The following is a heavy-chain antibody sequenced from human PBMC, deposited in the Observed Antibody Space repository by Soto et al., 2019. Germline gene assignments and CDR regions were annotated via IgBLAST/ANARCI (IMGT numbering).Heavy chain of an antibody. J-gene: IGHJ3*02. D-gene: IGHD3-10*01. V-gene: IGHV3-7*01. CDR2: IKQDGSEK. CDR3: AREGITMVRGVPRDAFDI. Sequence: EVQLVESGGGLVQPGGSLRLSCAASGFTFSSYWMSWVRQAPGEGLEWVANIKQDGSEKYYVDSVKGRFTISRDNAKNSLYLQMNSLRAEDTAVYYCAREGITMVRGVPRDAFDIWGQGTMVTVSS. CDR1: GFTFSSYW.